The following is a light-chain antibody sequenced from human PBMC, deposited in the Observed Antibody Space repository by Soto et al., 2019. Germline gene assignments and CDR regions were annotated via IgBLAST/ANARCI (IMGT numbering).Light chain of an antibody. Sequence: DIQMTQSPSSVSASVGDRVTITCRASQGINSWLAWYQQKSGKAPKLLIYSASSLVSGVPSRFSGSGSGTDFTLTISSLQPEDFATYYCQQYNSYSPYTFGQGTKLEIK. CDR2: SAS. J-gene: IGKJ2*01. CDR3: QQYNSYSPYT. CDR1: QGINSW. V-gene: IGKV1D-16*01.